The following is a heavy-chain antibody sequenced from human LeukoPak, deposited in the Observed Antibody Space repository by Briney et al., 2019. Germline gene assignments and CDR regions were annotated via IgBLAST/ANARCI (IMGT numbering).Heavy chain of an antibody. V-gene: IGHV1-18*01. CDR1: GYSFILYG. Sequence: GASVKVSCKTSGYSFILYGISWVRQAPGQGPEWMGWISTSTGDTKYTQKFQGRVTLTTDTSTSTAYMELSSLRSDDTAVYYCATDHSMANTAWWFDPWGQGTLVTVSS. CDR3: ATDHSMANTAWWFDP. J-gene: IGHJ5*02. D-gene: IGHD5-24*01. CDR2: ISTSTGDT.